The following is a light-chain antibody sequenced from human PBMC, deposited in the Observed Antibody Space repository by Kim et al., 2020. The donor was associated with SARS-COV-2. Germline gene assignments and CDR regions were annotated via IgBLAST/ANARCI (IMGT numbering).Light chain of an antibody. CDR2: AES. J-gene: IGKJ5*01. V-gene: IGKV1-39*01. Sequence: DIQMTQSPSSLSASVGDRVTITCRTSQSISTHLNWYQQRPGKAPKLLIYAESSLQSGVPSRFSGSGSGTDFTLTISSLQPEDSATYDCQQSNGNLPDFGQGTQLDIK. CDR1: QSISTH. CDR3: QQSNGNLPD.